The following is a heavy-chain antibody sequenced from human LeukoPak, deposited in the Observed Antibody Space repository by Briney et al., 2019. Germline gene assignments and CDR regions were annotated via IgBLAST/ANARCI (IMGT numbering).Heavy chain of an antibody. J-gene: IGHJ6*03. D-gene: IGHD1-14*01. Sequence: GGSLRLSCAASGFTFSSYAMSWVRQAPGKGLEWVSAISGSGGSTYYADSVKGRFTISRDNSKNTLYLQMNSLRAEDTAVYYCAKVYEPQKKDYYYYMDVWGKGTTVTVSS. CDR3: AKVYEPQKKDYYYYMDV. CDR2: ISGSGGST. V-gene: IGHV3-23*01. CDR1: GFTFSSYA.